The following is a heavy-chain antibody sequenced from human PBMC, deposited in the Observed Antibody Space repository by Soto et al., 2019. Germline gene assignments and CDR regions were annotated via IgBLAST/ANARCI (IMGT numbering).Heavy chain of an antibody. Sequence: CGSLRLGCAASGFTFSSYDMACVRQTPGRGLEGVSCTGTLGDTLYPGSVKGRVIVSRDKARNSLYLQMNNLRAGDTAVYYCARGFLHGSGSPRPGPIDGFDISGQRTAVTVSS. CDR3: ARGFLHGSGSPRPGPIDGFDI. CDR1: GFTFSSYD. V-gene: IGHV3-13*01. CDR2: TGTLGDT. D-gene: IGHD3-10*01. J-gene: IGHJ3*02.